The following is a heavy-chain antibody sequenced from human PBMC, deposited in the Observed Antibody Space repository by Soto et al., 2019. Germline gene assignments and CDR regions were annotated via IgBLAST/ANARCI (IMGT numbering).Heavy chain of an antibody. CDR1: GYTFTSYG. V-gene: IGHV1-18*01. CDR2: ISTYNGDT. J-gene: IGHJ4*02. CDR3: ARAMVRGVVDY. D-gene: IGHD3-10*01. Sequence: QVQLVQSGVEVKEPGASVKVSCKASGYTFTSYGISWVRQAPGQGLEWMGRISTYNGDTNYALKFQGRVTMTTDTSTSTAYMELRSLRSDDTAVYYCARAMVRGVVDYWGQGSLVTVSS.